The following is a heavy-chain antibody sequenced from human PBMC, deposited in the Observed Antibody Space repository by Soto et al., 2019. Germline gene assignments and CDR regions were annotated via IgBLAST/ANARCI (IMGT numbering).Heavy chain of an antibody. Sequence: ASETVSCKASGYTFTSYGISWVRQAPGQGLEWMGWISAYNGNTNYAQKLQGRVTMTTDTSTSTAYMELRSLRSDDTAVYYCAREGSITIFGVFIFASYSYYGMDVWGQGPPVTV. CDR1: GYTFTSYG. CDR2: ISAYNGNT. D-gene: IGHD3-3*01. V-gene: IGHV1-18*01. J-gene: IGHJ6*02. CDR3: AREGSITIFGVFIFASYSYYGMDV.